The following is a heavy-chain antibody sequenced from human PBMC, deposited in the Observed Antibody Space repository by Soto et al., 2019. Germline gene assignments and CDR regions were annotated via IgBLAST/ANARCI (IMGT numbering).Heavy chain of an antibody. J-gene: IGHJ4*02. CDR2: ILHGGNT. Sequence: QLQLQESGPGLVKPSETLSLTCTVSGDSVSSSNYYWGWIRHPPGRGLAWIGSILHGGNTYYNPSLNSRVTISVDTSKNQFSLKLSSVAASDTAIYYCARHLAAAGGYYSYRGQGTLVTVSS. CDR1: GDSVSSSNYY. D-gene: IGHD3-10*01. CDR3: ARHLAAAGGYYSY. V-gene: IGHV4-39*01.